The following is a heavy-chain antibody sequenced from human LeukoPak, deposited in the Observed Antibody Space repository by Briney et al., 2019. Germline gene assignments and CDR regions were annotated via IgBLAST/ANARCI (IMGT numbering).Heavy chain of an antibody. V-gene: IGHV3-21*01. D-gene: IGHD5-24*01. CDR1: GFTFSSYS. J-gene: IGHJ4*02. Sequence: GGSLRLSCAASGFTFSSYSMNWVRQAPGKGLEWVSSISSSSTYIYYADSVKGRFTSSRDNAKNSLYLQMNSLRAEDTAVYYCARSSGWLQDYWGQGTLVTVSS. CDR3: ARSSGWLQDY. CDR2: ISSSSTYI.